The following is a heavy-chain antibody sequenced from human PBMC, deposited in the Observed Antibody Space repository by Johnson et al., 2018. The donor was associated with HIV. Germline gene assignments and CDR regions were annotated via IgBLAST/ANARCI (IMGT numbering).Heavy chain of an antibody. Sequence: SCAASGFTFSSYWMSWVRQAPGKGLEWVANIKQDGSEKTYVDSVKGRFTISRDNAKKSLYLQMNSLRAEDTAVYYCASPYSYGLDDAFDIWGQGTIVTVSS. CDR3: ASPYSYGLDDAFDI. D-gene: IGHD5-18*01. J-gene: IGHJ3*02. CDR2: IKQDGSEK. V-gene: IGHV3-7*05. CDR1: GFTFSSYW.